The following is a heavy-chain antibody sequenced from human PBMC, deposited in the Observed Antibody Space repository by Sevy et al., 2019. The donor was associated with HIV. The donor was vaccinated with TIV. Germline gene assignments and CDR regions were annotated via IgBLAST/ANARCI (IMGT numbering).Heavy chain of an antibody. V-gene: IGHV3-30*14. CDR1: GFKFNGHG. CDR3: ARDYEVNNWRVVGAFDM. D-gene: IGHD3-3*01. J-gene: IGHJ3*02. Sequence: GESLKISCVAPGFKFNGHGIHWVRQAPGKGLQWVAGISHDGDNKNYADSVKGRFTISGDQSKNTVFLQMYTLTTEDTAVYYCARDYEVNNWRVVGAFDMWGLGTMVTVSS. CDR2: ISHDGDNK.